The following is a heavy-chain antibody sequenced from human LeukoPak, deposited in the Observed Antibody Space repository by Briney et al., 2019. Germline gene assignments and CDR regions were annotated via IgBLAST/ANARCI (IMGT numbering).Heavy chain of an antibody. V-gene: IGHV4-59*01. CDR1: GGSISSYY. J-gene: IGHJ3*02. D-gene: IGHD2/OR15-2a*01. CDR2: IYYSGST. CDR3: ARDNSMGAFDI. Sequence: SETLSLTCTVSGGSISSYYWSWIRQPPGKGLEWIGYIYYSGSTNYNPSLKSRVTISVDTSKYQFSLKLSSVTAADTAVYYCARDNSMGAFDIWGQGTVVTVSS.